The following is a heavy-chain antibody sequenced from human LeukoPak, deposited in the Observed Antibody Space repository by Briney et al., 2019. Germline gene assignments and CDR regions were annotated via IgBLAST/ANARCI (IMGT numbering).Heavy chain of an antibody. V-gene: IGHV3-9*01. D-gene: IGHD3-22*01. CDR3: AKVDYDSNGYPHFDY. CDR1: GFTFDDYA. CDR2: ISWNSGSI. J-gene: IGHJ4*02. Sequence: GGSLRLSCAASGFTFDDYAMHWVRQAPGKGLEWVSGISWNSGSIGYADSVKGRFTISRDNAKNSLYLQMNSLRAEDTALYYCAKVDYDSNGYPHFDYWGQGTLVTVSS.